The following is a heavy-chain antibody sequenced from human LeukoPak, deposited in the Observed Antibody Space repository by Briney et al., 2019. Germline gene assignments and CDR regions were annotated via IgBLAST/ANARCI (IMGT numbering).Heavy chain of an antibody. CDR2: INSGGISN. Sequence: GGSLRLSCAAPGFSFIVYWMHSVREAPGKGLVWVSRINSGGISNSYADSVKGRFTISRDNAKNTLYLQMNSLRAEDTGVYYCARDGGYWGQGTLVTVSS. CDR3: ARDGGY. CDR1: GFSFIVYW. V-gene: IGHV3-74*01. D-gene: IGHD3-10*01. J-gene: IGHJ4*02.